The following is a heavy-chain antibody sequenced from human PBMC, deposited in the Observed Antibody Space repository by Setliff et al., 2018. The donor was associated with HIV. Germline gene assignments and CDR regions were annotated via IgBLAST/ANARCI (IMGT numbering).Heavy chain of an antibody. J-gene: IGHJ2*01. CDR2: IYYSGNT. CDR1: GGSLSSSNYF. D-gene: IGHD3-22*01. V-gene: IGHV4-39*01. Sequence: SETLSLTCTVSGGSLSSSNYFCGWIRQPPGKGLEWIGSIYYSGNTYYNPSLKSRVTVSGDTSKKQFSLKLRAVTAADTAVYYCARHQGKYYDSSGYSGWFFDLWGRGTLVTVSS. CDR3: ARHQGKYYDSSGYSGWFFDL.